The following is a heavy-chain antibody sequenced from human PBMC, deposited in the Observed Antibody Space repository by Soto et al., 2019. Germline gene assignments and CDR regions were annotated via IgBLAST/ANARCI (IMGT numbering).Heavy chain of an antibody. D-gene: IGHD3-16*01. CDR2: INPNSGGT. V-gene: IGHV1-2*04. CDR3: ARDGGGGALHEFDP. CDR1: GYTFTGYY. Sequence: ASVKVSCKASGYTFTGYYMHWVRQAPGQGLEWMGWINPNSGGTNYAQKFQGWVTMTRDTSISTAYMELSRLRSDDTAVYYCARDGGGGALHEFDPWGQGTLVTVSS. J-gene: IGHJ5*02.